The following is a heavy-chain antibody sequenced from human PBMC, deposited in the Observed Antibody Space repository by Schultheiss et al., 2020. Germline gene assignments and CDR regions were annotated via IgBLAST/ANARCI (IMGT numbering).Heavy chain of an antibody. Sequence: SETLSLTCTISGDSVSSNSGAWNWIRQSPSRGLEWLGRTYYRSKWYNDYAVSVKSRITINPDTSKNQFSLQLNSVTPEDTAVYYCARDRGIYSSGWYGWFDPWGQGTLVTVSS. V-gene: IGHV6-1*01. J-gene: IGHJ5*02. CDR2: TYYRSKWYN. CDR3: ARDRGIYSSGWYGWFDP. CDR1: GDSVSSNSGA. D-gene: IGHD6-19*01.